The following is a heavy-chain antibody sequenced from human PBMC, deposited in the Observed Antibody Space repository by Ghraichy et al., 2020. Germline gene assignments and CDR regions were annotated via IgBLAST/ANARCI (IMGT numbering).Heavy chain of an antibody. Sequence: LSLTFAASGFTFSSYAIHWVRQAPGEGLEWVALISYGVNNKYYADSVKGRFTISRDISKNTLYLQMNSLRAEDTAVYYCARYSGSYSYFDYWGQGTLVTVSS. J-gene: IGHJ4*02. CDR2: ISYGVNNK. CDR1: GFTFSSYA. V-gene: IGHV3-30*04. CDR3: ARYSGSYSYFDY. D-gene: IGHD1-26*01.